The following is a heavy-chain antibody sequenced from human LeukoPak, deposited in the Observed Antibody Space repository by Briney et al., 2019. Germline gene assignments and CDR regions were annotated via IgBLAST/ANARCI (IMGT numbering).Heavy chain of an antibody. CDR2: ISYDGSNK. V-gene: IGHV3-30*18. D-gene: IGHD2-15*01. Sequence: TGGSLRLSCAASGFTFSSYGMHWVRQAPGKGLEWVAVISYDGSNKYYADSVKGRFTISRDNSKNTLYLQMNSLRAEDTAVYYCAKLCSGGSCYWNYWGQGTLVTVSS. CDR1: GFTFSSYG. J-gene: IGHJ4*02. CDR3: AKLCSGGSCYWNY.